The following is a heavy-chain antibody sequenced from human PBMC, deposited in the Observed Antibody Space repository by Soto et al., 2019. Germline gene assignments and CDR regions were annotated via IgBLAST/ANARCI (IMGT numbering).Heavy chain of an antibody. D-gene: IGHD5-12*01. V-gene: IGHV3-48*02. CDR1: GFTFSSYS. CDR2: ISSSSSTI. Sequence: GGSLRLSCAASGFTFSSYSMNWVRQAPGKGLEWVSYISSSSSTIYYADSVKGRFTISRDNAKNSLYLQMNSLRDEDTAVYYCARIVATIVRYYYYGMDVWGQGTTVTVSS. J-gene: IGHJ6*02. CDR3: ARIVATIVRYYYYGMDV.